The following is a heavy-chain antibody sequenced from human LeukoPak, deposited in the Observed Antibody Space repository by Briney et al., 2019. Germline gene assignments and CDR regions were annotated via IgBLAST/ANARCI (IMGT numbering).Heavy chain of an antibody. D-gene: IGHD2-21*02. CDR2: ISYDGSNK. CDR3: AKTLLPVAYCGGDCYPGDYYYGMDV. V-gene: IGHV3-30*18. Sequence: GGSLRLSCAASGFTFSSYGMHWVRQAPGKGLEWVAVISYDGSNKYYADSVKGRFTISRDNSKNTLYLQMNSLRAEDTAVYYCAKTLLPVAYCGGDCYPGDYYYGMDVWGQGATVTVSS. CDR1: GFTFSSYG. J-gene: IGHJ6*02.